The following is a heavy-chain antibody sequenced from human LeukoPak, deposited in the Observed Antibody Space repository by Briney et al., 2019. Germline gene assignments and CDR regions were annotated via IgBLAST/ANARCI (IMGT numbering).Heavy chain of an antibody. CDR3: VAGSGYSPADAFYI. Sequence: PGGSLRLSCAASGITFDDYAMYWVRQAPGKGLEWVAGISWSSGKTGYADSAKGRFTVSRDNAKNSLFLQMNSLRTEDAALYYCVAGSGYSPADAFYIWGQGTRVTVSS. V-gene: IGHV3-9*01. CDR1: GITFDDYA. J-gene: IGHJ3*02. CDR2: ISWSSGKT. D-gene: IGHD3-3*01.